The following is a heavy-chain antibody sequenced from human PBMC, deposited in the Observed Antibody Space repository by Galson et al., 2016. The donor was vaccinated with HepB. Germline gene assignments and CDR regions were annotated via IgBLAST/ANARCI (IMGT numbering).Heavy chain of an antibody. V-gene: IGHV3-23*01. CDR3: AKRATWVAAVDY. Sequence: SLRLSCAASGFSFSNSGMSWVRQAPGRGLEWVSGITRSGDATHYADFVKGRFTISRDNSKNTLYLYMNNLTAADTAVYYCAKRATWVAAVDYWGQGTLVTVSS. CDR1: GFSFSNSG. J-gene: IGHJ4*02. D-gene: IGHD6-13*01. CDR2: ITRSGDAT.